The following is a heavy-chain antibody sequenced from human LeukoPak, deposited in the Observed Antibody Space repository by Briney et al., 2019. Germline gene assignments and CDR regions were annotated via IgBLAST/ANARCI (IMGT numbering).Heavy chain of an antibody. V-gene: IGHV3-23*01. J-gene: IGHJ4*02. CDR2: ISGSGSST. CDR3: AKGENDILTSFDY. Sequence: GGSLRLSCAASGFTFSSYAMSWVRQAPGKGLEWVSGISGSGSSTYYADSVKGRFTISRDNFKNTLFLQMNSLRAEDTAVYYCAKGENDILTSFDYWGQGTLVTVSS. CDR1: GFTFSSYA. D-gene: IGHD3-9*01.